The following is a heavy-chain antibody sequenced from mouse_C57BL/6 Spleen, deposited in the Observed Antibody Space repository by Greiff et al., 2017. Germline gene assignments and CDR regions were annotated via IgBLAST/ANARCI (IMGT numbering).Heavy chain of an antibody. CDR3: ARSDYYGSSPAV. V-gene: IGHV1-26*01. CDR2: INPNNGGT. D-gene: IGHD1-1*01. J-gene: IGHJ2*01. CDR1: GYTFTDYY. Sequence: EVQLQQSGPELVKPGASVKISCKASGYTFTDYYMNWVKQSHGKSLEWIGDINPNNGGTSYNQKFKGKATLTVDKSSSTAYMELRSLTSEDSAVYYCARSDYYGSSPAVWGQGTTLTVSS.